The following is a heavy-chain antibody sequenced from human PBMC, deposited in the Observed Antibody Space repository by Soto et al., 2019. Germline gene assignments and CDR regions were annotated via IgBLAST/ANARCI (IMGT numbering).Heavy chain of an antibody. J-gene: IGHJ4*02. CDR3: ARVSVVVAATISVVYFDY. V-gene: IGHV4-4*02. D-gene: IGHD2-15*01. Sequence: QVQLQESGPGLVKPSGTLSLTCAVSGGSISSSNWWSWVRQPPGKGLEWIGEIYHSGSTNYNPSLKSRVTISVDKSKNQFSLKLSSVTAADTAVYYCARVSVVVAATISVVYFDYWGQGTLVTVSS. CDR2: IYHSGST. CDR1: GGSISSSNW.